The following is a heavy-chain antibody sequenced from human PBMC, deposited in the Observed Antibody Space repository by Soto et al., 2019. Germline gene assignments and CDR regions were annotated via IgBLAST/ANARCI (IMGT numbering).Heavy chain of an antibody. CDR3: ARVVVPRPIWAYNWSDP. Sequence: SETLSLTCAVSGGSISRGGYSWSWIRQPPGKGLEWIGYIYHSGSTFYNPSLKSRVTISIDKSKNQFSLKLSSVTAADTAVYYCARVVVPRPIWAYNWSDPRGPGTLVTVSS. CDR2: IYHSGST. D-gene: IGHD2-2*01. CDR1: GGSISRGGYS. V-gene: IGHV4-30-2*01. J-gene: IGHJ5*02.